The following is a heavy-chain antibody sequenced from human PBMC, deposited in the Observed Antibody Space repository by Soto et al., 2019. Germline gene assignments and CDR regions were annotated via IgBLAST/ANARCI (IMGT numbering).Heavy chain of an antibody. V-gene: IGHV4-39*07. CDR3: ARGLLYYYDSSGYYLDY. J-gene: IGHJ4*02. CDR2: IYYSGST. CDR1: GGSISSSSYY. Sequence: PSETLSLTCPVSGGSISSSSYYWGWIRQPPGKGLEWIGSIYYSGSTNYNPSLKSRVTISVDTSKNQFSLKLSSVTAADTAVYYCARGLLYYYDSSGYYLDYWGQGTLVTVSS. D-gene: IGHD3-22*01.